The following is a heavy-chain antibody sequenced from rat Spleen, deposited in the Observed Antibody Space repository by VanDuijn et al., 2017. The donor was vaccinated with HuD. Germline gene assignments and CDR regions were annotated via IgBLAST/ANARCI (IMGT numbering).Heavy chain of an antibody. CDR2: ISYDGSST. D-gene: IGHD1-11*01. V-gene: IGHV5-29*01. CDR3: ARQEGYGGSDY. CDR1: GFTFSDYY. Sequence: EVQLVESDGGLVQPGRSLKLSCAASGFTFSDYYMAWVRQAPTKGLEWVATISYDGSSTYYRDSVKGRFTISRDNAKSTLYLQMDSLRSEDTATYYCARQEGYGGSDYWGQGTLVTVSS. J-gene: IGHJ3*01.